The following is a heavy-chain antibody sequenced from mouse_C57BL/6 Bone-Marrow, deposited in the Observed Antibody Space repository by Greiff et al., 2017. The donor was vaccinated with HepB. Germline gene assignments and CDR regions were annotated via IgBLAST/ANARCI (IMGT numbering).Heavy chain of an antibody. CDR1: GFSLTSYG. J-gene: IGHJ2*01. Sequence: VQLQQSGPGLVQPSQSLSITCTVSGFSLTSYGVHWVRQSPGKGLEWLGVIWSGGSTDYNAAFISRLSISKDNSKSQVFFKMNSLQADDTAIYYCARGGTMITRDYFDYWGQGTTLTVSS. D-gene: IGHD2-4*01. CDR3: ARGGTMITRDYFDY. CDR2: IWSGGST. V-gene: IGHV2-2*01.